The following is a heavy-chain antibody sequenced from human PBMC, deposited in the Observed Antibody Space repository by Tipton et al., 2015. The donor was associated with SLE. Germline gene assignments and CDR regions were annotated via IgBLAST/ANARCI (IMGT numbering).Heavy chain of an antibody. CDR1: GGSFNTYY. D-gene: IGHD3-22*01. CDR2: ISHSGST. V-gene: IGHV4-34*01. Sequence: TLSLTCNVSGGSFNTYYWSWIRQPPGKGLEWIGEISHSGSTNYNPSLKSRVTISVDTSKNQFSLKLSSVTAADTAVYYCARSSGAPDIGYLYYFDYWGQGTLVTVSS. CDR3: ARSSGAPDIGYLYYFDY. J-gene: IGHJ4*02.